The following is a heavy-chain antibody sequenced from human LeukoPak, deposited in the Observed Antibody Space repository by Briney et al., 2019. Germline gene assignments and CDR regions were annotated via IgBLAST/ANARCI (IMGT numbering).Heavy chain of an antibody. CDR2: LYSGGDT. Sequence: GGSLRLSCAASGFTVDTKYMNWVRQAPGKGLEWVSILYSGGDTCYADSVKGRFTISRDNSRNTLSLQMNSLRVEDTAVYYCARVGDHYHWNFDLWGRGTLVTVSS. D-gene: IGHD3-10*01. CDR3: ARVGDHYHWNFDL. CDR1: GFTVDTKY. J-gene: IGHJ2*01. V-gene: IGHV3-53*01.